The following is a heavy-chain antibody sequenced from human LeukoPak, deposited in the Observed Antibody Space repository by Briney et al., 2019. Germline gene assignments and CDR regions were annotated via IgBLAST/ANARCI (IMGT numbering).Heavy chain of an antibody. CDR3: AKVFNDYYDSSGYYPGYFQH. CDR1: GFTFSSYG. V-gene: IGHV3-23*01. Sequence: GGSLRLSCAASGFTFSSYGMSWVRQAPGKGLEWVSAISGSGGSTYYADSVKGRFTIPRDNSKNTLYLQMNSLRAEDTAVYYCAKVFNDYYDSSGYYPGYFQHWGQGTLVTVSS. J-gene: IGHJ1*01. CDR2: ISGSGGST. D-gene: IGHD3-22*01.